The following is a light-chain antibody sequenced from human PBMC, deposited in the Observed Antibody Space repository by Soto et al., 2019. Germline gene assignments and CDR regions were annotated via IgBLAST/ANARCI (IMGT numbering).Light chain of an antibody. CDR3: ASYRSANNAVV. V-gene: IGLV2-14*01. CDR1: SRDIGNYNY. Sequence: QSPLTHPPSVTWSPGHSITISCAGSSRDIGNYNYVSWYQHHPGKAPKLMIYEVTSRPSGVSDRFSGSKSGMTASLTISGLQPDDDADYFCASYRSANNAVVFGTGTKVTVL. J-gene: IGLJ1*01. CDR2: EVT.